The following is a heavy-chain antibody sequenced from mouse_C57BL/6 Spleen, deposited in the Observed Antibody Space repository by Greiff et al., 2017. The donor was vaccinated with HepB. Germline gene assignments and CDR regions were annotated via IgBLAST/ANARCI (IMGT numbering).Heavy chain of an antibody. J-gene: IGHJ4*01. Sequence: QVQLKQPGAELVMPGASVKLSCKASGYTFTSYWMHWVKQRPGQGLEWIGEIVPSDSYTNYNQKFKGKSTLTVDKSSSTAYMQLSSLTSEDSAVYYCARRDAMDYWGQGTSVTVSS. CDR3: ARRDAMDY. V-gene: IGHV1-69*01. CDR1: GYTFTSYW. CDR2: IVPSDSYT.